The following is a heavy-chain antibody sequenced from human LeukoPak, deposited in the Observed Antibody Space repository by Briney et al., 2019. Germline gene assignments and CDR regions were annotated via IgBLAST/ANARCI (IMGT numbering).Heavy chain of an antibody. Sequence: PSETLSLTCTVSSGSISRGGYYWNWIRQPPGKGLEWIGYIYHSGSTYYNPSLKSRVTISVDRSKNQFSLKLSSVTAADTAVYYCASYYDSSGYDYWGQGILVTVSS. CDR2: IYHSGST. V-gene: IGHV4-30-2*02. CDR3: ASYYDSSGYDY. J-gene: IGHJ4*02. CDR1: SGSISRGGYY. D-gene: IGHD3-22*01.